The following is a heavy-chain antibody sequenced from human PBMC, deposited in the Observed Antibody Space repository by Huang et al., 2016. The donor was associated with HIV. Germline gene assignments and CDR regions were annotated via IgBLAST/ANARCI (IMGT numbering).Heavy chain of an antibody. J-gene: IGHJ4*02. V-gene: IGHV4-39*01. Sequence: QLQLQESGPGQVKPSETLSLTCTVSGDFISSTNYYWGWIRQSPGKGLEWVGSVYQGGSTNDTPALKGRVTLSVDTSRNQFSLRLNSVTAADTAVYYCASQHIGAAATWFWGRGTQVAVSS. CDR1: GDFISSTNYY. CDR2: VYQGGST. D-gene: IGHD6-13*01. CDR3: ASQHIGAAATWF.